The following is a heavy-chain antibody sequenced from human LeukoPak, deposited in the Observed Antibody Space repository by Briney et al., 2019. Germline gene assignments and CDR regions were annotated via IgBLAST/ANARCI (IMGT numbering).Heavy chain of an antibody. J-gene: IGHJ3*02. V-gene: IGHV5-51*01. D-gene: IGHD3-3*01. Sequence: GESPKISCKGSGYSFTSYWIGWVRQMPGKGLEWMGIIYPGDSDTRYSPSFQDQVTISADKSIRTAYLQWSSLKASDTAMYYCARLAYYDFWSGYFDAFDIWGQGTMVTVSS. CDR2: IYPGDSDT. CDR1: GYSFTSYW. CDR3: ARLAYYDFWSGYFDAFDI.